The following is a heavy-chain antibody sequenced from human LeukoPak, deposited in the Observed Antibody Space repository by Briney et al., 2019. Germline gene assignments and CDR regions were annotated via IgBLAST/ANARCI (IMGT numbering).Heavy chain of an antibody. D-gene: IGHD2-21*01. CDR1: GFTFSNYW. J-gene: IGHJ3*02. CDR2: IKQDGSET. CDR3: ATSMAQDVDAFHI. V-gene: IGHV3-7*01. Sequence: GGSLRLSCAASGFTFSNYWINWVRQAPGKGLEWVANIKQDGSETYCVDSVKGRFTISRDNAKNSLYLQMNNLRAEDTAMFYCATSMAQDVDAFHIWGQGTMVTVSS.